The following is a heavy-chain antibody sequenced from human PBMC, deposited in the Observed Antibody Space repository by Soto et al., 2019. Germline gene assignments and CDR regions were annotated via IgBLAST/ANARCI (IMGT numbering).Heavy chain of an antibody. CDR3: AKDSGKTYYFDY. V-gene: IGHV3-30*18. CDR1: GFTFSSYG. CDR2: ISYDGSNK. Sequence: GGSLRLSCAASGFTFSSYGMHWVRQAPGKGLEWVAVISYDGSNKYYADSVKGRFTISRDNSKSTLYLQMNSLRAEDTAVYYCAKDSGKTYYFDYWGQGTLVTVSS. J-gene: IGHJ4*02.